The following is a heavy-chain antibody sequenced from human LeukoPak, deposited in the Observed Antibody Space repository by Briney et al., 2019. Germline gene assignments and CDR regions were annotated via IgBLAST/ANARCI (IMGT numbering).Heavy chain of an antibody. J-gene: IGHJ6*04. CDR2: ITSSSSYI. CDR3: AELGITMIGGV. CDR1: GFTFSSYN. D-gene: IGHD3-10*02. V-gene: IGHV3-21*01. Sequence: PGGSLRLSSAASGFTFSSYNMNWVRQAPGKGLEWVSSITSSSSYIYYADSVKGRFTISRDNAKNSLYLQMNSLRAEDTAVYYCAELGITMIGGVWGKGTTVTISS.